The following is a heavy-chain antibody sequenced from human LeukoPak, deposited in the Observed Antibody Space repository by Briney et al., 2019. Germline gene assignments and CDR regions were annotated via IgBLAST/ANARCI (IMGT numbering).Heavy chain of an antibody. CDR1: GYTFSGYY. CDR2: INPNSGDT. D-gene: IGHD6-13*01. J-gene: IGHJ4*02. V-gene: IGHV1-2*02. Sequence: GASVKVSCKASGYTFSGYYLHWVRQAPGQGLQWLGWINPNSGDTHYAQMFQGRVNMTRDTSINTAYMELRRVRSDDTAVYYCAKSAQYSSAWFTGSFDYWGQGTLVTVSS. CDR3: AKSAQYSSAWFTGSFDY.